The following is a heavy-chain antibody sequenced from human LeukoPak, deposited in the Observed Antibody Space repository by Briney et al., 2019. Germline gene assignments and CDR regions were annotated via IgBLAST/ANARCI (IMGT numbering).Heavy chain of an antibody. V-gene: IGHV3-23*01. J-gene: IGHJ4*02. CDR1: GFPFSNYA. D-gene: IGHD6-19*01. CDR3: AKYRQWLLRDPLFDY. Sequence: GSLSLSCVASGFPFSNYAMSWARRAPGKGLEWVPGIGDSGDGTYYAASVKGRFTISRDNSKNSLYLQMNSLRGEDTAVYYCAKYRQWLLRDPLFDYWGQGALVTDSS. CDR2: IGDSGDGT.